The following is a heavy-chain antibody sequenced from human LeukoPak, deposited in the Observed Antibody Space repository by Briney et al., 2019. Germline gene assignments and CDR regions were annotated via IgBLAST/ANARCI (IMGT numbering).Heavy chain of an antibody. Sequence: GGSLRLSCAASGFTFSDYYMSWIRQAPGKGLEWISYISSSSSYTNYSDAVKGRFTISRDNAKNSLYLQMNSLRAEDTAVYYCARDRRVSGFDYWGQGTLVTVSS. V-gene: IGHV3-11*05. CDR3: ARDRRVSGFDY. CDR1: GFTFSDYY. CDR2: ISSSSSYT. J-gene: IGHJ4*02.